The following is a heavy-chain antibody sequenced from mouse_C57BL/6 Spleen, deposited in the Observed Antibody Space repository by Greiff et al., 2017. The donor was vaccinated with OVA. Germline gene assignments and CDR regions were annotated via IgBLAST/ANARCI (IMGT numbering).Heavy chain of an antibody. Sequence: QVHVKQPGAELVKPGASVKLSCKASGYTFTSYWLHWVKQRPGQGLEWIGMIHPNSGSTNYNEKFKSKATLTVDKSSSTAYMQLSSLTSEDAAVYYCARDNYYAKCCWGQGTSVTVSS. CDR2: IHPNSGST. CDR3: ARDNYYAKCC. CDR1: GYTFTSYW. J-gene: IGHJ4*01. V-gene: IGHV1-64*01.